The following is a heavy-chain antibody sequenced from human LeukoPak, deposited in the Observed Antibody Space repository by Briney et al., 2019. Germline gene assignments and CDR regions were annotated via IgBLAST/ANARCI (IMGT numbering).Heavy chain of an antibody. CDR2: INPNSGGT. CDR1: GYTFTGFY. D-gene: IGHD5-18*01. CDR3: ARDGAWRGYSYGDLFDY. Sequence: ASVKVSCKASGYTFTGFYIHWVRQAPGQGLEWMGWINPNSGGTNYAQKFQGWVTMTRDTSISTTYMELSRLRSDDTAVYYCARDGAWRGYSYGDLFDYWGQGTLVTVSS. J-gene: IGHJ4*02. V-gene: IGHV1-2*04.